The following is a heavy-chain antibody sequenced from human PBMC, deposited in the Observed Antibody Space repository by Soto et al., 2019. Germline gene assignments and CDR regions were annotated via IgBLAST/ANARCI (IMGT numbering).Heavy chain of an antibody. D-gene: IGHD3-22*01. J-gene: IGHJ4*02. CDR2: SSDKPQGYST. CDR3: VSATYFADSSGYTRCLDS. CDR1: GFTLSDYY. Sequence: EVQLVESGGGLVQPGGSLRLSCAGSGFTLSDYYIDWVREAPGKGLEWVGRSSDKPQGYSTAYAASVKGRFPTSSDESKNSAYLQMNRLKTDDTAVYYCVSATYFADSSGYTRCLDSWGQGTLVTVSS. V-gene: IGHV3-72*01.